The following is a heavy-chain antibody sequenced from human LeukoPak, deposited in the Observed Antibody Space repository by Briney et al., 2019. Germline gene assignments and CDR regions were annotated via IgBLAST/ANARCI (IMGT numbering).Heavy chain of an antibody. CDR2: ISGSGGST. D-gene: IGHD4-4*01. Sequence: SGGSLRLSCAASGFTFSSYAMSWVRQAPGKGLEWVSAISGSGGSTYYADSVKGRFTISRDNSKSTLYLQMNSLRAEDTAVYYCAKDDRVSLYYFDYWGQGTLVTVSS. J-gene: IGHJ4*02. CDR1: GFTFSSYA. CDR3: AKDDRVSLYYFDY. V-gene: IGHV3-23*01.